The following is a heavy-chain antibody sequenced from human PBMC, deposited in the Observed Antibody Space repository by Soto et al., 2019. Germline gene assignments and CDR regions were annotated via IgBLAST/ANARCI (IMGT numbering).Heavy chain of an antibody. J-gene: IGHJ4*01. V-gene: IGHV3-23*01. D-gene: IGHD3-16*02. Sequence: PGGSLRLSCAASGSTFTSSVMAWVRRPPGRGLEWISSLGLIPRHTFYADSVKGRFTISRDNSRTTLYLQMTGLTFDDTAVYYCAAYADGPYRPPYDYWGHGTQVTVSS. CDR1: GSTFTSSV. CDR2: LGLIPRHT. CDR3: AAYADGPYRPPYDY.